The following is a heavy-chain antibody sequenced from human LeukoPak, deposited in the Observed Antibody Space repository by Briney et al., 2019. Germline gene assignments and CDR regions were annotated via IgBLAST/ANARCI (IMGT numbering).Heavy chain of an antibody. Sequence: PSETLTLTCTVSGGSISNRYYWGWIRQPPGKGLEWIGSIYYSGSTYYNPSLKSRVTISVDTSKNQFSLKLSSVTAADTAVYYCARQIAAATLYYFDYWGQGTLVTVSS. J-gene: IGHJ4*02. D-gene: IGHD6-13*01. CDR1: GGSISNRYY. V-gene: IGHV4-39*01. CDR2: IYYSGST. CDR3: ARQIAAATLYYFDY.